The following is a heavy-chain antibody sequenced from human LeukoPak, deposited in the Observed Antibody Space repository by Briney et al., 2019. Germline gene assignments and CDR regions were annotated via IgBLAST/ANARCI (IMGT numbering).Heavy chain of an antibody. Sequence: GGSLRLSCAASGFTFSSYVMNWVRQAPGKGLEWVSYISRSGTTIYYADSVKGRFTISRDNAKNSLFLQMNSLRAEDTAVYYCARASGYTYGDFDYWGQGTLVTVSS. D-gene: IGHD5-18*01. CDR1: GFTFSSYV. CDR3: ARASGYTYGDFDY. J-gene: IGHJ4*02. CDR2: ISRSGTTI. V-gene: IGHV3-48*03.